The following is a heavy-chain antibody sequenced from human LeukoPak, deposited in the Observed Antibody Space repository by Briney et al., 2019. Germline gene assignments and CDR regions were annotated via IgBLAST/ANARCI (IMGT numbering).Heavy chain of an antibody. CDR3: VTEFFHSSGWYSDY. J-gene: IGHJ4*02. D-gene: IGHD6-19*01. V-gene: IGHV3-21*01. CDR1: GFTFSSYS. CDR2: ISSSSSYI. Sequence: GGSLRLSCAASGFTFSSYSMNWVRQAPGKELEWVSSISSSSSYIYYADSVKGRFTVSRDNAKISLYLQMNTLRAEDSAVYYCVTEFFHSSGWYSDYWGQGTLVTVSS.